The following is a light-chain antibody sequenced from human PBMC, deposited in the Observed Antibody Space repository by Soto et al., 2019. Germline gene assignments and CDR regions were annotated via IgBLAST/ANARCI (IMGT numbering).Light chain of an antibody. J-gene: IGKJ4*01. CDR3: HQYYTPQIT. CDR1: QSLLYRSTNNNY. CDR2: WAS. V-gene: IGKV4-1*01. Sequence: DIVLTQFPDSLTLSLGETATIKCKSSQSLLYRSTNNNYLAWYQQKPGQSPKVIMYWASTRASGVPDRFSGSGSGTDFILTIRNLQPEDVAVYYCHQYYTPQITFGGGTKVEI.